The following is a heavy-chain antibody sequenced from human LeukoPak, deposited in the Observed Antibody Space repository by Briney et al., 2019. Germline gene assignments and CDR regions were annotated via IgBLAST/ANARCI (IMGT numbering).Heavy chain of an antibody. CDR1: GFTFSTYA. V-gene: IGHV3-23*01. Sequence: GGSLRLSCVVSGFTFSTYAMNWVRQAPGKGLEWVSGISASGGSTYYTDPVKGRFTISRDNSKNTLFMQMNSLRDEDTALYYCAKYVGQSGSNYYGLDVWGQGTAVTVSS. CDR3: AKYVGQSGSNYYGLDV. D-gene: IGHD1-26*01. CDR2: ISASGGST. J-gene: IGHJ6*02.